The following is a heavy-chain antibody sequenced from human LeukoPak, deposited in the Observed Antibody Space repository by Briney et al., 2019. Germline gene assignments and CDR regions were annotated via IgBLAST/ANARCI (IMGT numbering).Heavy chain of an antibody. Sequence: GGSLRLSCAASGFXFSDAWIAWVRQAPGKGLEWDGRIKSKADAGTTDYAAPVKGRFTISRDDSRNTLYLQMNTLQTEDTAVYYCATEGGSTGYYGRSDYWGQGTLVTVSS. J-gene: IGHJ4*02. D-gene: IGHD3-22*01. CDR3: ATEGGSTGYYGRSDY. CDR2: IKSKADAGTT. V-gene: IGHV3-15*01. CDR1: GFXFSDAW.